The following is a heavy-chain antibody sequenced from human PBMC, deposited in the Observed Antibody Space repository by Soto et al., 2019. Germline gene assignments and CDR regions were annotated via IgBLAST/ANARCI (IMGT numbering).Heavy chain of an antibody. CDR1: GFTSSNAW. CDR3: AAGTGRTDFDY. CDR2: IMSKVHGGTT. Sequence: GGSLRLSCAASGFTSSNAWMNWVRQAPGKGLEWVGRIMSKVHGGTTDYATPVKDRFTVSRDDSKNTLYLQMDSLRTEDTAVYYCAAGTGRTDFDYWGQGILVTVSS. V-gene: IGHV3-15*07. J-gene: IGHJ4*02. D-gene: IGHD7-27*01.